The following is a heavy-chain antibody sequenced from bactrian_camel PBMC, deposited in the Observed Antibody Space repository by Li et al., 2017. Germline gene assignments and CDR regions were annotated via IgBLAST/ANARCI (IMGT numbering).Heavy chain of an antibody. Sequence: HVQLVESGGGSVQAGGSLRLSCTPSESTFDDSTIAWFRQAPGKQCELVSSLTTAGTTYYTNTAKGRFSISRDNPKNTVYLQMDNLHAADSGLYYCATGDETVVKTPFSTRGPGTQVTVS. J-gene: IGHJ4*01. CDR1: ESTFDDST. V-gene: IGHV3S53*01. CDR3: ATGDETVVKTPFST. D-gene: IGHD2*01. CDR2: LTTAGTT.